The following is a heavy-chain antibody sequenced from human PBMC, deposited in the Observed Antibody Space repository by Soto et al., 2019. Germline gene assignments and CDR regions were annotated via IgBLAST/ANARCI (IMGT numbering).Heavy chain of an antibody. V-gene: IGHV4-31*03. CDR2: TYYSGST. Sequence: SETLSLTCTVSGGSISSGGYYWSWIRQHPGKGLEWIGYTYYSGSTYYNPSLKSRVTISVDTSKNQFSLKLSSVTAADTAVYYCAREGGSGSYYGSYFDYWGQGTLVTVSS. J-gene: IGHJ4*02. CDR1: GGSISSGGYY. D-gene: IGHD3-10*01. CDR3: AREGGSGSYYGSYFDY.